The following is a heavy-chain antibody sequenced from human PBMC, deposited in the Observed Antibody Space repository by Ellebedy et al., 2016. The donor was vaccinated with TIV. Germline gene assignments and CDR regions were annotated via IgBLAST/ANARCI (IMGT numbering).Heavy chain of an antibody. V-gene: IGHV3-30*18. CDR3: AKDGHRTLGY. CDR2: ISYDGSNK. CDR1: GFTFDDYA. J-gene: IGHJ4*02. D-gene: IGHD3-16*01. Sequence: GGSLRLXCAASGFTFDDYAMHWVRQAPGKGLEWVAVISYDGSNKYYADSVKGRFTISRDNSKNTLYLQMNSLRAEDTAVYYCAKDGHRTLGYWGQGTLVTVSS.